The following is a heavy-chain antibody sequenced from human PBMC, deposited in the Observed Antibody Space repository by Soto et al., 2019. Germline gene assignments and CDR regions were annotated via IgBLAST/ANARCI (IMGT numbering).Heavy chain of an antibody. CDR3: AKDESLEHINWFDP. CDR1: VFTFSSYG. J-gene: IGHJ5*02. D-gene: IGHD1-1*01. Sequence: QVQLVESGGGVVQPGRSLRLSCAASVFTFSSYGMHWVRQAPGKGLEGVAVISYDGSNKYYADSVKGRFTISRDNSKNTMYLQMNSLRAEDTAVYYCAKDESLEHINWFDPWGQGTLVTVSS. V-gene: IGHV3-30*18. CDR2: ISYDGSNK.